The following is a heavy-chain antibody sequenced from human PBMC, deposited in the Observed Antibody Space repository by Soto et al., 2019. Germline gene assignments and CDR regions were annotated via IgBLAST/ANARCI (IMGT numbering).Heavy chain of an antibody. V-gene: IGHV3-23*01. D-gene: IGHD3-22*01. CDR1: GFTFSNYA. Sequence: HPGGSLRLSCTASGFTFSNYAMTWVRQAPGKGLDGVSVIGYSGGDPRYAESVKGRFTISRDNSKNTLFLQMDSLRAEDTAMYYCXKYYDNSGYVPIRAFDIWGRGTMVTVSS. CDR2: IGYSGGDP. J-gene: IGHJ3*02. CDR3: XKYYDNSGYVPIRAFDI.